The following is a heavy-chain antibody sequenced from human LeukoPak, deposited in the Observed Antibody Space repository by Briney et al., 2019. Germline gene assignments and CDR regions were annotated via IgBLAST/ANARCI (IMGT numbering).Heavy chain of an antibody. Sequence: SETLSLTCTVSGASISDHYWSWIRQTPGEGLEWIGYIYFSGNTNYNPSLKSRVIISADTSKNQFSLKLNSVTAADTAVYYCAREGYCSGGSCYNYYDSSGYYYRGAFDIWGQGTMVTVSS. D-gene: IGHD3-22*01. CDR1: GASISDHY. V-gene: IGHV4-59*11. CDR2: IYFSGNT. CDR3: AREGYCSGGSCYNYYDSSGYYYRGAFDI. J-gene: IGHJ3*02.